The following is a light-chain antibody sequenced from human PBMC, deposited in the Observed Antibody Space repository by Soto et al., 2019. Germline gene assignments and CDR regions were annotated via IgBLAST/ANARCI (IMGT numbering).Light chain of an antibody. CDR2: ASS. CDR1: QSRGSNF. J-gene: IGKJ5*01. Sequence: EIVFTHSPVTLSFSRGERATLSCKTSQSRGSNFLAWYQHKPGQAPRLLIYASSNRATGIPDRFSGSASGTDFTLTINRLETEDFAVYYCQLYGISPHFGQGTRLEIK. CDR3: QLYGISPH. V-gene: IGKV3-20*01.